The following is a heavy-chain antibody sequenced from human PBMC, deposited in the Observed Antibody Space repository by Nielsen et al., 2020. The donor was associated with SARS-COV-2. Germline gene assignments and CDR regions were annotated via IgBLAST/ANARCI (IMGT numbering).Heavy chain of an antibody. V-gene: IGHV4-59*08. J-gene: IGHJ6*03. CDR2: IYYSGST. Sequence: SETLSLTCTVSGGSISSYYWSWIRQPPGKGLEWIGYIYYSGSTNYNPSLKSRVTISVDTSKNQFSLKLSSMTAADTAVYYCARQVRRRIAANYYYYMDVWGKGTTVTVSS. CDR1: GGSISSYY. CDR3: ARQVRRRIAANYYYYMDV. D-gene: IGHD6-13*01.